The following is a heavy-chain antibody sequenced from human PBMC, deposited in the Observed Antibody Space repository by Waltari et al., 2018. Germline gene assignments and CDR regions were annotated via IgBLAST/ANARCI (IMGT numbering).Heavy chain of an antibody. J-gene: IGHJ4*02. CDR1: GFTFSTLS. CDR2: ITGTGSRV. D-gene: IGHD1-26*01. CDR3: AGDAGMVKFDY. Sequence: DVRLVQSGGGLVQPGGSLRLSCAASGFTFSTLSMHWVRHAPGKGLEWISYITGTGSRVYYADSVKGRFTIPRDNAENSLFLQMNSLRAEDTAVYYCAGDAGMVKFDYWGQGTLVTASS. V-gene: IGHV3-48*01.